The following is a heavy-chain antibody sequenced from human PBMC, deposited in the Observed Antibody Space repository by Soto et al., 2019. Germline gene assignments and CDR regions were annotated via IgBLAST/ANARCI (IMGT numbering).Heavy chain of an antibody. CDR2: IKGDGSST. J-gene: IGHJ6*02. CDR1: GFTFSTYW. V-gene: IGHV3-74*01. Sequence: EVQLVESGGGLVQPGGSQRLSCAASGFTFSTYWMHWVRQAPGTGLEWVSRIKGDGSSTSYADSVKGRFTISRDNAKNTLYLQMNSLGAEDTAVYWCARGIRNYYGVDVWGQGTTVTVSS. CDR3: ARGIRNYYGVDV.